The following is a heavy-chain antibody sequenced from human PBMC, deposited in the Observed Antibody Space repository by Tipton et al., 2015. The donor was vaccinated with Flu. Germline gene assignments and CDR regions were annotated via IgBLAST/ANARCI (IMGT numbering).Heavy chain of an antibody. Sequence: SLRLSCAASGITFRNYDMNWVRQAPGKGLEWVSGIRGSGAGTYYADSVKGRSTISRDNSKNTLYLQMSSLRAEDTAIYYCAKTIQGAYSGYARGLDVWGQGTTVTVSS. CDR3: AKTIQGAYSGYARGLDV. D-gene: IGHD5-12*01. J-gene: IGHJ6*02. V-gene: IGHV3-23*01. CDR1: GITFRNYD. CDR2: IRGSGAGT.